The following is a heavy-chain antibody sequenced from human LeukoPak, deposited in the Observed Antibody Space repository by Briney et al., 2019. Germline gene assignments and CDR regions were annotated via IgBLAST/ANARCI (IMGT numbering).Heavy chain of an antibody. CDR2: IYYSGRT. V-gene: IGHV4-59*01. D-gene: IGHD3-10*01. Sequence: SETLSLTCTVSGPSINGYYWTWIRQPPGKGLEWLGYIYYSGRTNFNPSFKSRSTLSVEMSKNQFTLKVTSLKPAATAGHSFARSYGSGSYFDHWGQGTLLSVSS. J-gene: IGHJ4*02. CDR3: ARSYGSGSYFDH. CDR1: GPSINGYY.